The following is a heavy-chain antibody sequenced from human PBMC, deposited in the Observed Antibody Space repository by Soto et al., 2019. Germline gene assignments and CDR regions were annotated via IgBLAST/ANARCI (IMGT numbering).Heavy chain of an antibody. V-gene: IGHV4-34*01. CDR2: INHSGST. D-gene: IGHD5-12*01. J-gene: IGHJ3*02. CDR3: ARGRGDGYNYRAFDI. CDR1: GGSFSGYY. Sequence: PSETLSLTCAVYGGSFSGYYWSWIRQPPGKGLEWIGEINHSGSTNYNPSLKSRVTISVDTSKNQFSLNLSSVTAADTAVYYCARGRGDGYNYRAFDIWGQGTMVTVSS.